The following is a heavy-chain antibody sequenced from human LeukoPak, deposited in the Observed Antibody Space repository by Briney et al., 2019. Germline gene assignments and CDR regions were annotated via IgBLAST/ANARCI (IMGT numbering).Heavy chain of an antibody. CDR3: ATGSIGSYYFYYIDV. J-gene: IGHJ6*03. CDR2: ISGSGGTT. Sequence: LSGGSLRLSCAASGFSLSSYALTWVRQAPGKGLEWVSTISGSGGTTYYADSVKGRFTISRDDSKNTLYLQMNTLRVEDTAVYYCATGSIGSYYFYYIDVWGKGTTVTVSS. V-gene: IGHV3-23*01. CDR1: GFSLSSYA. D-gene: IGHD3-10*01.